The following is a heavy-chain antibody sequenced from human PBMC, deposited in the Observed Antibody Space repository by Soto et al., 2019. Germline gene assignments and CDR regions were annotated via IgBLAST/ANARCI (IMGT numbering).Heavy chain of an antibody. Sequence: QVQLVESGGGVVQPGRSLRLSCAASGFTVSRFAVHWVRQAPGKGLEWVAVMSDDGSDKNYGDSVQGRFTISRDNSKNTLYLQMNSLRGEDTAVYYCARDLFDYRTAGYGMDAWGQGTTVTVSS. J-gene: IGHJ6*02. CDR3: ARDLFDYRTAGYGMDA. CDR2: MSDDGSDK. V-gene: IGHV3-30-3*01. D-gene: IGHD4-4*01. CDR1: GFTVSRFA.